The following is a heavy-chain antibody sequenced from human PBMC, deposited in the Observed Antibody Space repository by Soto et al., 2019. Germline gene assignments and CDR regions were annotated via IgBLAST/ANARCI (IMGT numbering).Heavy chain of an antibody. CDR2: ISYDGSNK. D-gene: IGHD5-18*01. CDR1: GFTFSSYA. Sequence: GALRLSCAASGFTFSSYAMHWVRQAPGKGLEWVAVISYDGSNKYYADSVKGRFTISRDNSKNTLYLQMNSLRAEDTAVYYCARDQRGYSYADPDYWGQGT. V-gene: IGHV3-30-3*01. J-gene: IGHJ4*02. CDR3: ARDQRGYSYADPDY.